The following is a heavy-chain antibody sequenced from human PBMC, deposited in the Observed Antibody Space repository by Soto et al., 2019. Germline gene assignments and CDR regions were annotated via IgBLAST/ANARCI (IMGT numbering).Heavy chain of an antibody. CDR1: GFTFDDYA. J-gene: IGHJ4*02. V-gene: IGHV3-9*01. CDR3: AKDRFGYTQLYYFDY. D-gene: IGHD6-13*01. Sequence: EVQLVESGGGLVQPGRSLRLSCAASGFTFDDYAMHWVRQAPGKGLEWVSGISWNSGSIGYADSVKGRFTISRDNAKNSLYLQMNSLRAEDTALYYCAKDRFGYTQLYYFDYWGQGTLVTVSS. CDR2: ISWNSGSI.